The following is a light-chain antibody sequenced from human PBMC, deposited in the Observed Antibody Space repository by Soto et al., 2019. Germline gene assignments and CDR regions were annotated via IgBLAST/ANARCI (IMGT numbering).Light chain of an antibody. Sequence: QSVLTQPASVSGSPGQSITISCTGTSSDVGGYNYVSWYQQHPGKAPKLMIYEVSNRPSGVSNRSSGSKSGNTASLTISGLQAEDEADYYCSSYTSSSTPLYGFGTGTKVTVL. CDR3: SSYTSSSTPLYG. J-gene: IGLJ1*01. CDR2: EVS. CDR1: SSDVGGYNY. V-gene: IGLV2-14*01.